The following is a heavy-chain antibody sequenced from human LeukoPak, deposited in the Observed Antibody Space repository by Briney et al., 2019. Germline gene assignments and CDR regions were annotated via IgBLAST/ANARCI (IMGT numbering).Heavy chain of an antibody. V-gene: IGHV1-69*05. CDR1: GYTLTSTY. CDR3: ARGNCSSTSCYLGY. D-gene: IGHD2-2*01. CDR2: IIPIFGTA. Sequence: ASVNVSCKASGYTLTSTYIHWVRQATGQGLERMGGIIPIFGTANYAQKFQGRVTITTDESTSTAYMELSSLRSEDTAVYYCARGNCSSTSCYLGYWGQGTLVTVSS. J-gene: IGHJ4*02.